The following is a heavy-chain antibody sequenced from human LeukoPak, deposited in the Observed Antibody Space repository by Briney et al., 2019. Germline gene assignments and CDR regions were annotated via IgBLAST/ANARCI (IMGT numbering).Heavy chain of an antibody. CDR1: GYTLTELS. CDR3: ATVRYSGYYFDY. CDR2: FDPEDGET. Sequence: ASVTVSCKVSGYTLTELSMHWVRQAPGKGLEWMGGFDPEDGETIYAQKFQGRVTMTEDTSTDTAYMELSSLRSEDTAVYYCATVRYSGYYFDYWGQGTLVTVSS. V-gene: IGHV1-24*01. J-gene: IGHJ4*02. D-gene: IGHD5-12*01.